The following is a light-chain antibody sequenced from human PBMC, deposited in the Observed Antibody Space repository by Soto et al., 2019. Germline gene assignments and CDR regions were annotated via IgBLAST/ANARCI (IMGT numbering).Light chain of an antibody. CDR3: AAWDDTLNGVV. V-gene: IGLV1-44*01. Sequence: QSVLTQPPSASGTPGQRVTISCSGSSSNIGSNAINWYHQLPGAAPKLLIYHGNQRPSGVPDRFSGSKSGTSASLAIGGLQSEDEEDYFCAAWDDTLNGVVFGGGTKVTVL. CDR1: SSNIGSNA. J-gene: IGLJ2*01. CDR2: HGN.